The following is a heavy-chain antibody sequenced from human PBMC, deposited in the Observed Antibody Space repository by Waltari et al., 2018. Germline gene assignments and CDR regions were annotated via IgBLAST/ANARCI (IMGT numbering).Heavy chain of an antibody. CDR2: ISGSGGST. CDR1: GFTFRSYA. CDR3: ARGWLPSEGYYFDY. V-gene: IGHV3-23*01. J-gene: IGHJ4*02. Sequence: EVQLLESGGGLVQPWGSLRLSCAASGFTFRSYAMSWFRKAPGKGLEWVSAISGSGGSTYYADSVKGRFTISRDNSKNTLYLQMNSLRAEDTAVYYCARGWLPSEGYYFDYWGQGTLVTVSS. D-gene: IGHD6-19*01.